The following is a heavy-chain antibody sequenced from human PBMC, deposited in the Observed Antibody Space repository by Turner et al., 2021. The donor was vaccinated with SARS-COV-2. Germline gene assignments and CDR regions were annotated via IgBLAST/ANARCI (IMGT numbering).Heavy chain of an antibody. V-gene: IGHV3-33*01. CDR1: GFTFSSYG. J-gene: IGHJ4*02. D-gene: IGHD5-18*01. CDR3: AREGTAMVQNFDY. CDR2: IWYDGSNK. Sequence: QVQLVESGGGVVQTGRSLRLPCAASGFTFSSYGMHWVRQAPGKGLEWVAVIWYDGSNKYYADSVKGRFTISRDNSKNTLYLQMNSLRAEDTAVYYCAREGTAMVQNFDYWGQGTLVTVSS.